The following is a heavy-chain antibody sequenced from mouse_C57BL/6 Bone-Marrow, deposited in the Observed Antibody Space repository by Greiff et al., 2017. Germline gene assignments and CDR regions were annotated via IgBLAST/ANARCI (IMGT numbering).Heavy chain of an antibody. J-gene: IGHJ2*01. CDR1: GYTFTSYW. CDR3: TREELGDGSSYRY. V-gene: IGHV1-5*01. CDR2: IYPGNSDT. D-gene: IGHD1-1*01. Sequence: EVKLQQSGTVLARPGASVKMSCKTSGYTFTSYWMHWVKQRPGQGLEWIGAIYPGNSDTSYNQKFKGKAKLTAVTSASTAYMELSGLTNEDSAVYYCTREELGDGSSYRYWGQGTTLTVSS.